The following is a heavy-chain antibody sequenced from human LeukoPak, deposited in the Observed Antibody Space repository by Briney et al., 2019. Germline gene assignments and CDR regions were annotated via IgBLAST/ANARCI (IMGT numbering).Heavy chain of an antibody. V-gene: IGHV3-23*01. Sequence: GGSLRLSCAASGLTFSSYGMSWVRQSPGKGLEWVSAIGRSGANSYYATSVKGRFSVSRDNTKNTFHLQMNSLRAEDTAIYYCAKLQTAVVPAATLGFDSWGQGTLVTVSS. D-gene: IGHD2-2*01. J-gene: IGHJ4*02. CDR3: AKLQTAVVPAATLGFDS. CDR1: GLTFSSYG. CDR2: IGRSGANS.